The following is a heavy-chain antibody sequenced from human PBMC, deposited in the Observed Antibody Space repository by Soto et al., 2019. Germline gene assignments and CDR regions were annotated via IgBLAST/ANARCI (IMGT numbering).Heavy chain of an antibody. CDR3: ARGGGYYDSSGPRNHHDY. V-gene: IGHV3-21*01. J-gene: IGHJ4*02. Sequence: GGSLRLSCAASGFTFSSYSMNWVRQAPGKGLEWVSSISSSSSYIYYADSVKGRFTISRDNAKNSLYLQMNSLRAEETSVYYCARGGGYYDSSGPRNHHDYWGQGTLVTVSS. CDR1: GFTFSSYS. D-gene: IGHD3-22*01. CDR2: ISSSSSYI.